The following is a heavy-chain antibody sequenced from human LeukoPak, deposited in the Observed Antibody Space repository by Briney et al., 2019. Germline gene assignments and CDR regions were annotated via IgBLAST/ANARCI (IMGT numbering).Heavy chain of an antibody. Sequence: ASVKVSCKASVYTFTAYYMHWVRQAPGQGLEYMGWINPNSGGTSYAQRFQGRVTMTRDTSISTAYMELSRLRSDDTAVYYCARGNEGYCSGGSCYVGAWFDPWGQGTRVTVSS. J-gene: IGHJ5*02. D-gene: IGHD2-15*01. CDR3: ARGNEGYCSGGSCYVGAWFDP. CDR2: INPNSGGT. CDR1: VYTFTAYY. V-gene: IGHV1-2*02.